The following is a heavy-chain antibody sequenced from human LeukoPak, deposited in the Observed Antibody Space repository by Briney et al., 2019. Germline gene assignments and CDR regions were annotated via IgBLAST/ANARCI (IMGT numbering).Heavy chain of an antibody. J-gene: IGHJ6*02. CDR2: MSFDVRNT. V-gene: IGHV3-30*03. CDR1: GFTLSSYA. Sequence: PAGSLTLSCAASGFTLSSYAIHWVRQPPGKGLEWVADMSFDVRNTYYSESVKGRFTITRDNFRNTLYLQMNSLRTEDTAVYYCAFLEGYSYGTGSSYGTDVWGQGTAVTVS. CDR3: AFLEGYSYGTGSSYGTDV. D-gene: IGHD5-18*01.